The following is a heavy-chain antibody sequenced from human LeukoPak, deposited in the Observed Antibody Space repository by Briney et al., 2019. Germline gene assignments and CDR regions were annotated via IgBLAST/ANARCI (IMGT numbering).Heavy chain of an antibody. Sequence: ASVNVSCKASGYIFTSDAMHWVRQAAGQRLEGMGWINAGNGNTKYSQKFQGRVTITRDTSASTAYMELSSLRSEDTAVYYCARVMGWFGSPFYYGMDVWGQGTTVTVSS. CDR1: GYIFTSDA. CDR2: INAGNGNT. D-gene: IGHD3-10*01. V-gene: IGHV1-3*01. J-gene: IGHJ6*02. CDR3: ARVMGWFGSPFYYGMDV.